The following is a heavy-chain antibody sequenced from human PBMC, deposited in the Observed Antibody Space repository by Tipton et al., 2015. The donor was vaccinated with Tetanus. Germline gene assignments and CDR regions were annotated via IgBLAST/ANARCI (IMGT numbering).Heavy chain of an antibody. Sequence: TLSLTCAVYGGSFSGHYWTWIRQPPGRGLEWIGFVHYSGRTNYSPSLRSRVSLSVDTSKNQFSLNLSSVTAADTAVYYCARIGWPQQNKPAFDIWGQGTVVTVSS. D-gene: IGHD6-19*01. J-gene: IGHJ3*02. CDR3: ARIGWPQQNKPAFDI. CDR2: VHYSGRT. V-gene: IGHV4-59*11. CDR1: GGSFSGHY.